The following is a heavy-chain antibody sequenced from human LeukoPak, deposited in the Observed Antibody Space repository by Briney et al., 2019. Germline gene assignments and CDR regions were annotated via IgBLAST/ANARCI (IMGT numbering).Heavy chain of an antibody. CDR2: IYSGGST. V-gene: IGHV3-53*01. CDR3: ASGSGSYRTPYYYMDV. CDR1: GFTVSSNY. D-gene: IGHD3-10*01. J-gene: IGHJ6*03. Sequence: GGSLRLSCAASGFTVSSNYMSWVRQAPGKGLEWVSVIYSGGSTCYADSVKGRFTISRDNSKNTLYLQMNSLRAEDTAVYYCASGSGSYRTPYYYMDVWGTGTTVTVSS.